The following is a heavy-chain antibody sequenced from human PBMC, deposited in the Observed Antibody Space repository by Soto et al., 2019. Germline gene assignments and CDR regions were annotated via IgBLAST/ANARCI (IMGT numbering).Heavy chain of an antibody. CDR2: IYYRGST. D-gene: IGHD3-16*01. J-gene: IGHJ4*02. Sequence: SETLSLTCTVSGGSMNSGDYYWTWIRQLPGKGLEWIGCIYYRGSTYYKSSLKSRLTIAVDTSKNQFPLRLSSVTAADTAIYYCARAEYYDSYLDSWGRGTLVTVSS. V-gene: IGHV4-31*03. CDR1: GGSMNSGDYY. CDR3: ARAEYYDSYLDS.